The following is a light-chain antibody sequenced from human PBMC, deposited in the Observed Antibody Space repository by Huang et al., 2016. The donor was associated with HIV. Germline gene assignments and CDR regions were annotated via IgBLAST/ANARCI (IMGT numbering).Light chain of an antibody. V-gene: IGKV4-1*01. CDR3: QQYYSAPLT. J-gene: IGKJ4*01. CDR2: WAS. CDR1: QSVLYSSNNKNY. Sequence: DIVMTQSPDSLAVSLGEKATIKCKSSQSVLYSSNNKNYLVWYQQKPGQPPKLLIYWASTRESGVPDRFSGSGSGKDFTLTISSLQAEDVAVYYCQQYYSAPLTFGGGTKVEIK.